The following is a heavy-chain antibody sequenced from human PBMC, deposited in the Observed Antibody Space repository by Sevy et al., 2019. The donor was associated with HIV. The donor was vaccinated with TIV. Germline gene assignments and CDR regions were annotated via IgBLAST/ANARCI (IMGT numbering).Heavy chain of an antibody. D-gene: IGHD4-17*01. V-gene: IGHV3-7*01. J-gene: IGHJ6*02. Sequence: GGSLRLSCAASGFSFRSYWMSWVRQAPGKGLEWVANIRQDGSEKYDVHFVKGRFTISRDNAKNSLYLQMNSLRAEDTAVYYCAREGSYGDHDYQYYYGMDVWGQWTTVTVSS. CDR2: IRQDGSEK. CDR3: AREGSYGDHDYQYYYGMDV. CDR1: GFSFRSYW.